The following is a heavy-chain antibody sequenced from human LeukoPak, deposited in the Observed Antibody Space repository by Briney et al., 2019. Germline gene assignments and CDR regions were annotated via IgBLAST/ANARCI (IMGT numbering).Heavy chain of an antibody. D-gene: IGHD6-13*01. CDR2: INEDGSEK. CDR1: GFAFSTYW. J-gene: IGHJ4*02. Sequence: PGGSLRLSCAASGFAFSTYWMSWARQAPGKGLEWVANINEDGSEKYYVDSVKGRFTISRDNAKNSLYLQMNSLRADDTAVYYCARDIWQQLMDWGQGTLVTVSS. V-gene: IGHV3-7*01. CDR3: ARDIWQQLMD.